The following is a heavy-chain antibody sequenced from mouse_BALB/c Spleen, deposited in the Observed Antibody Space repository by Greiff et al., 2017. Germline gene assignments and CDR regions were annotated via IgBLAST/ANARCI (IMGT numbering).Heavy chain of an antibody. CDR2: IWAGGST. Sequence: VKLMESGPGLVAPSQSLSITCTVSGFSLTSYGVHWVRQPPGKGLEWLGVIWAGGSTNYNSALMSRLSISKDNSKSQVFLKMNSLQTDDTAMYYCARDRVYYGNYEGDYYAMDYWGQGTSVTVSS. CDR1: GFSLTSYG. V-gene: IGHV2-9*02. D-gene: IGHD2-1*01. J-gene: IGHJ4*01. CDR3: ARDRVYYGNYEGDYYAMDY.